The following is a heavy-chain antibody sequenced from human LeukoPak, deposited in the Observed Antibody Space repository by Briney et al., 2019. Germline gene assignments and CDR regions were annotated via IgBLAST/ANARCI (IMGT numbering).Heavy chain of an antibody. CDR3: ARDRRYDSSGYTDAFDI. CDR2: IYYSGST. D-gene: IGHD3-22*01. Sequence: PSETLSLTCAVYGGSFSGYYWSWIRQPPGKGLEWIGYIYYSGSTYYNPSLKSRVTISVDTSKNQFPLKLSSVTAADTAVYYCARDRRYDSSGYTDAFDIWGQGTMVTVSS. CDR1: GGSFSGYY. V-gene: IGHV4-34*09. J-gene: IGHJ3*02.